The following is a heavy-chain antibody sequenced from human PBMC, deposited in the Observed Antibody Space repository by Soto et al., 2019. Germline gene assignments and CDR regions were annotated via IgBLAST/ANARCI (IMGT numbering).Heavy chain of an antibody. CDR2: IYYSGST. Sequence: SETLSLTCTVSGGSISSGSYYWGWIREPRGKGLEWIGSIYYSGSTYYNPSLKSRVTISVDTSKNQFALKLSSVTAADTAVYCCARPGQWRLERYYGMDVWGQGTTVT. V-gene: IGHV4-39*01. D-gene: IGHD6-19*01. CDR3: ARPGQWRLERYYGMDV. CDR1: GGSISSGSYY. J-gene: IGHJ6*02.